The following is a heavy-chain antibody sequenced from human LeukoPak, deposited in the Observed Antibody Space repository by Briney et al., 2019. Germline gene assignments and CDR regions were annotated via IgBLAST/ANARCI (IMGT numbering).Heavy chain of an antibody. Sequence: GGSLRLSCAASGFTFSSYGMHWVRQAPGKGLEWVAVISYDGSSKYYADSVKGRFTISRDNSKNTLYLQMNSLRAEDTAVYYCAKGRYYYGSGSSLEYFHHWGQGTLVTVSS. CDR3: AKGRYYYGSGSSLEYFHH. J-gene: IGHJ1*01. V-gene: IGHV3-30*18. CDR2: ISYDGSSK. D-gene: IGHD3-10*01. CDR1: GFTFSSYG.